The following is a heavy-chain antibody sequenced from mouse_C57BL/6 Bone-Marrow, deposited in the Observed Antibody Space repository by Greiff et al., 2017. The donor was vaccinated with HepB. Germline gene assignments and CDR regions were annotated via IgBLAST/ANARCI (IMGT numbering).Heavy chain of an antibody. Sequence: VMLVESGAELAKPGASVKLSCKASGYTFTSYWMHWVKQRPGQGLEWIGYINPSSGYTKYNQKFKDKATLTADKSSSTAYMQLSSLTYEDSAVYYCARGIYYDYDAFAYWGQGTLVTVSA. J-gene: IGHJ3*01. CDR2: INPSSGYT. V-gene: IGHV1-7*01. CDR1: GYTFTSYW. CDR3: ARGIYYDYDAFAY. D-gene: IGHD2-4*01.